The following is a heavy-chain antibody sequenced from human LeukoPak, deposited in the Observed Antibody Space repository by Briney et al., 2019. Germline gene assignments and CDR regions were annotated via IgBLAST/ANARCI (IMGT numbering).Heavy chain of an antibody. J-gene: IGHJ4*02. Sequence: PGGSLRLSCAASGFTFSSYSMNWVRQAPGKGLEWVSSISSSSSYIYYADSVKGRFTTSRDNAKNSLYLQMNSLRAEDTAVYYCARDFVGARGNWGQGTLVTVSS. D-gene: IGHD1-26*01. CDR2: ISSSSSYI. V-gene: IGHV3-21*01. CDR1: GFTFSSYS. CDR3: ARDFVGARGN.